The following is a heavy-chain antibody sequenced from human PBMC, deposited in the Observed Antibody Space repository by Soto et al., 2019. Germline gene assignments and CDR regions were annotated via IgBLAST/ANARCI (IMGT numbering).Heavy chain of an antibody. V-gene: IGHV3-23*01. D-gene: IGHD2-2*01. CDR1: AFTFRNYA. J-gene: IGHJ4*02. Sequence: GGSLRLSCAASAFTFRNYAMSWVRQAPGKGLEWVPAIGDSGATTYYADSVKGRFTISRDNSKNTLYLQMNNLRAEDTAFYYCAKDRSSTSCYGFDYWGPGALVTVSS. CDR3: AKDRSSTSCYGFDY. CDR2: IGDSGATT.